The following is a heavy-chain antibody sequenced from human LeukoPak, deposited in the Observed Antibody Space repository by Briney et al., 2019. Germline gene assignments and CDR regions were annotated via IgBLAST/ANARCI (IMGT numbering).Heavy chain of an antibody. D-gene: IGHD2-15*01. Sequence: SETLSLTCSVSGGSISSYYWSWIRQPPGKGLEWIGSIYYSGSTNYNPSLKSRVTISVDTSKSQFSLKLSSVTAADTAVFYCARVGSCYYYSMDVWGKGTTVTVSS. CDR1: GGSISSYY. CDR2: IYYSGST. J-gene: IGHJ6*03. V-gene: IGHV4-59*01. CDR3: ARVGSCYYYSMDV.